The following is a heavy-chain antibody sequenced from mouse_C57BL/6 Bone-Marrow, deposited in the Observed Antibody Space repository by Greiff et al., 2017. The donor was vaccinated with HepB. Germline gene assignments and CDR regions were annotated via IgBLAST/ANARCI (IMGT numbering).Heavy chain of an antibody. D-gene: IGHD2-4*01. CDR3: ATMIRYYFDY. CDR2: ISSGSSTI. V-gene: IGHV5-17*01. Sequence: EVQRVESGGGLVKPGGSLKLSCAASGFTFSDYGMHWVRQAPEKGLEWVAYISSGSSTIYYADTVKGRFTISRDNAKNTLFLQMTSLRSEDTAMYYCATMIRYYFDYWGQGTTLTVSS. J-gene: IGHJ2*01. CDR1: GFTFSDYG.